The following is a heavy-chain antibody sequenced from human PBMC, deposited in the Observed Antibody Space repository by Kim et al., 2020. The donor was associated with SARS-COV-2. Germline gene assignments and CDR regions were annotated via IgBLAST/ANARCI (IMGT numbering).Heavy chain of an antibody. CDR3: ARSYSGSYTVYFDY. J-gene: IGHJ4*02. V-gene: IGHV4-4*02. D-gene: IGHD1-26*01. Sequence: NPSLKSRVTISVDKSKNQFSLKLSSVTAADTAVYYCARSYSGSYTVYFDYWGQGTLVTVSS.